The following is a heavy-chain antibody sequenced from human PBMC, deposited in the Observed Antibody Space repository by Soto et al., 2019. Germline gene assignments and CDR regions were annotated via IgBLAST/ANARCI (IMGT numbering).Heavy chain of an antibody. D-gene: IGHD3-16*02. V-gene: IGHV4-4*07. Sequence: QVQLQESGPGLMKPSETLSLICTVSGGSINSYYWNWIRQPAGKGLEWIGRIDTSGNTNYNPSLKSRVTMSVDTSKNHFSLKMTSVTAADTAIYYCGRAPTYVWGSYRYEMGWFDPWGQGTLVTVSS. CDR2: IDTSGNT. J-gene: IGHJ5*02. CDR3: GRAPTYVWGSYRYEMGWFDP. CDR1: GGSINSYY.